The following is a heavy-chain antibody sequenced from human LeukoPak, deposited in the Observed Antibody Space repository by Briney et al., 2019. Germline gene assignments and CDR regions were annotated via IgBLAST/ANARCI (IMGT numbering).Heavy chain of an antibody. D-gene: IGHD5-18*01. V-gene: IGHV3-33*01. CDR3: ARDPQHSMDV. CDR1: GFTLSNHG. J-gene: IGHJ6*02. CDR2: LWYDGRNK. Sequence: GGSLRPSCVASGFTLSNHGMHWVRQAPGKGLEWVAVLWYDGRNKYYADSVKGRFTISRDDSKNALYLQMNSLRAEDTAVYYCARDPQHSMDVWGQGTTITVSS.